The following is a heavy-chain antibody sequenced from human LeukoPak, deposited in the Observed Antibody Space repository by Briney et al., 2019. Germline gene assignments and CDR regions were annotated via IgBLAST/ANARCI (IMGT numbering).Heavy chain of an antibody. Sequence: GASVKVSCKASGYPFSGYYTHWVRQGPGQGLEWLGWINPETGATKYAQRFEGRVTLTRDTSVITVHMELSGLRSDDSAVYYCARENLNYYGSGSYLYWGQGSQVTVSS. CDR1: GYPFSGYY. V-gene: IGHV1-2*02. CDR2: INPETGAT. CDR3: ARENLNYYGSGSYLY. D-gene: IGHD3-10*01. J-gene: IGHJ4*02.